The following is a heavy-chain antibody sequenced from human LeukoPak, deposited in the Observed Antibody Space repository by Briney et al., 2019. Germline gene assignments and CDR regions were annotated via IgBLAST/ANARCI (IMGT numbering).Heavy chain of an antibody. CDR1: GGSLSSNNW. Sequence: SGTLSLTCAVSGGSLSSNNWWGWVRQPPGKGLEWIGEIYHSGSPNYNPSLKSRVTISVDKSRNHFSLNLSSVTAADTAVYYCARVNINNWHSCDYWGQGTLVTVS. V-gene: IGHV4-4*02. CDR2: IYHSGSP. CDR3: ARVNINNWHSCDY. J-gene: IGHJ4*02. D-gene: IGHD1-1*01.